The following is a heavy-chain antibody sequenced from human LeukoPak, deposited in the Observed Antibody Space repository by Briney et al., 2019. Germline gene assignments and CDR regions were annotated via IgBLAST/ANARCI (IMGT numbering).Heavy chain of an antibody. D-gene: IGHD6-13*01. CDR1: GFTFSSYA. CDR3: ARVYSSSWYYFDY. Sequence: GGSLRLSCAASGFTFSSYAMHWVRQAPGKGLEYVSAISSNWGSTYYANSLKDRFTISRDNLKKTLYLQMGSLRAEDMAVYYCARVYSSSWYYFDYLGQGTLVTVSS. V-gene: IGHV3-64*01. J-gene: IGHJ4*02. CDR2: ISSNWGST.